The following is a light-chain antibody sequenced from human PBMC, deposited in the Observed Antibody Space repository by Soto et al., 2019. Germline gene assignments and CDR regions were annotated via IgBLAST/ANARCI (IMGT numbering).Light chain of an antibody. J-gene: IGKJ3*01. V-gene: IGKV1-39*01. CDR3: QQSYNTLA. CDR2: AAS. CDR1: QSINRW. Sequence: DIQMTQSPSTLSASVGDRVTITCRASQSINRWLAWYQQKPGKAPKLLIFAASSLQSGVPSRFSGSGSGTEFTLAISSLQPEDFATYYCQQSYNTLAFGPGTKVDIK.